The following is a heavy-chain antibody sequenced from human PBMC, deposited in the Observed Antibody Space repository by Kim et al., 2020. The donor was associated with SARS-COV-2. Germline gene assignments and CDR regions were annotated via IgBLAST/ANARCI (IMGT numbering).Heavy chain of an antibody. J-gene: IGHJ4*02. Sequence: NYAQKFQGRVTITADKSTSTAYMELSSLRSEDTAVYYCARSGSSGSSFDYWGQGTLVTVSS. D-gene: IGHD3-10*01. CDR3: ARSGSSGSSFDY. V-gene: IGHV1-69*02.